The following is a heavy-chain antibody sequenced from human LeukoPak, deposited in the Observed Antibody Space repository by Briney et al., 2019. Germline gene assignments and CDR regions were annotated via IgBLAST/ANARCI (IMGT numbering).Heavy chain of an antibody. D-gene: IGHD6-6*01. CDR2: VTSSGGNT. CDR3: AKDPFSTSSFHDY. CDR1: GFTFSSYA. V-gene: IGHV3-23*01. Sequence: GGSLRLSCAASGFTFSSYAMTWVRQAPGKGLEWVSSVTSSGGNTYYADSVKGRFTISRDNSKNTLFLRMNSLRAEDSAVYYCAKDPFSTSSFHDYWGQGTLVTVSS. J-gene: IGHJ4*02.